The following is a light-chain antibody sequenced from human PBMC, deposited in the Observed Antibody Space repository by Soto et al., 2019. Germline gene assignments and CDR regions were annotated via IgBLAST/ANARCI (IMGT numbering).Light chain of an antibody. V-gene: IGKV3-20*01. J-gene: IGKJ1*01. CDR3: QQYGSSRT. CDR2: GAS. Sequence: TQSPSSLSASVGDRVTITCRASQSVSSSYLAWYQQKPGQAPRLLIYGASSRATGIPDRFSGSGSGTDFTLTISRLEPEDFAVYYCQQYGSSRTFGQGTKVDI. CDR1: QSVSSSY.